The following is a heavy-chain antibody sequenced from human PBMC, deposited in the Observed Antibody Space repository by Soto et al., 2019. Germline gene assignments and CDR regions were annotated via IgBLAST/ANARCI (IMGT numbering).Heavy chain of an antibody. CDR2: ISSSETTT. CDR3: ARDPQSGRYYPYYYYGMDV. J-gene: IGHJ6*02. V-gene: IGHV3-48*02. Sequence: EVQLVESGGGLVQPGGSLRLSCAASGFTFSTYSMNWVRQAPGKGLEWIAYISSSETTTFYADSVKGRFTISRDNAKNSLYLQMNSLRDEDTAVYYCARDPQSGRYYPYYYYGMDVWGQGTKVTVSS. D-gene: IGHD1-26*01. CDR1: GFTFSTYS.